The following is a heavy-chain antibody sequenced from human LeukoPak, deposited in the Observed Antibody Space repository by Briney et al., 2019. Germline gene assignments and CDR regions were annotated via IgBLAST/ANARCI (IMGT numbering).Heavy chain of an antibody. CDR3: ARESRTYGDDAFDI. CDR1: GFTFSSYA. V-gene: IGHV3-30-3*01. CDR2: ISYDGSNK. J-gene: IGHJ3*02. Sequence: GGSLRLSCAASGFTFSSYAKHWVRQAPGKGLEWVAVISYDGSNKYYADSVKGRFTISRDNSKNTLYLQMNSLRAEDTAVYYCARESRTYGDDAFDIWGQGTMVTVSS. D-gene: IGHD4-17*01.